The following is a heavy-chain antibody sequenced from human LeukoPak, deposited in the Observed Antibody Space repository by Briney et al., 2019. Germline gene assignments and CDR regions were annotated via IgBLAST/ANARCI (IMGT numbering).Heavy chain of an antibody. J-gene: IGHJ4*02. D-gene: IGHD2-2*01. CDR3: AKDGRYCSSNTCYQYFDS. CDR1: GLTFTNHG. Sequence: PGGSLRLSCVTSGLTFTNHGFHWLRQAAGKGLEWVAFVRNDGFDTYHSNSVKGRFSISRDDSKNTLYLQMNSLRAEDTAVCYCAKDGRYCSSNTCYQYFDSWGQGALVTVSS. CDR2: VRNDGFDT. V-gene: IGHV3-30*02.